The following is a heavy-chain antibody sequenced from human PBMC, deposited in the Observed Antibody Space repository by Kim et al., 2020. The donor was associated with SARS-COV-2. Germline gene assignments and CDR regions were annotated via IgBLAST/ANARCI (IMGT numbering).Heavy chain of an antibody. CDR1: GFTFSSYA. J-gene: IGHJ3*02. CDR2: IWYDGSNK. CDR3: AKEARKSADAFDI. V-gene: IGHV3-33*06. Sequence: GGSLRLSCAASGFTFSSYAMHWVRQAPGKGLEWVAVIWYDGSNKYYADSVKGRFTISRDNSKNTLYLQMNSLRAEDTAVYYCAKEARKSADAFDIWGQGTMVTISS.